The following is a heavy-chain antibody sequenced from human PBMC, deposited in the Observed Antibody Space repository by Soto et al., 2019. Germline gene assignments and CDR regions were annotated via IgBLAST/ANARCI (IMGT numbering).Heavy chain of an antibody. CDR3: AREPRYCSGGSCYYLGGMDV. Sequence: GGSLRLSCAASGFTFSSYAMHWVRQAPGKGLEWVAVISYDGSNKYYADSVKGRFTISRDNSKNTLYLQMNSLRAEDTAVYYCAREPRYCSGGSCYYLGGMDVWGQGTTVTVSS. V-gene: IGHV3-30-3*01. J-gene: IGHJ6*02. CDR1: GFTFSSYA. D-gene: IGHD2-15*01. CDR2: ISYDGSNK.